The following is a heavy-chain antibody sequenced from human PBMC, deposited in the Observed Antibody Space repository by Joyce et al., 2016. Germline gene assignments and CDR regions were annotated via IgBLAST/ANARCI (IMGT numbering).Heavy chain of an antibody. J-gene: IGHJ4*02. D-gene: IGHD3-10*01. V-gene: IGHV4-30-2*01. Sequence: QLQLQESGSGLVKPSQTLSLTCAVSGASVSSGGYSWSWIRQPPGKGLEWIGYIYQNESTDYNPSLKSRVTISVDRSKNQFSLKLASVTAADTAVYYCASGFNFKGRSFFDYWGQGALVTVSS. CDR2: IYQNEST. CDR1: GASVSSGGYS. CDR3: ASGFNFKGRSFFDY.